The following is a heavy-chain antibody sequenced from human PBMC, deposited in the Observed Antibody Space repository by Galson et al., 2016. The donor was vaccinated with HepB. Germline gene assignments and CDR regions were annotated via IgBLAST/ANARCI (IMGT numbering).Heavy chain of an antibody. V-gene: IGHV3-48*03. CDR1: GFTFTKYG. Sequence: LRLSCASSGFTFTKYGFHWVRLTPGTGLAWLSYIESYCKIIRYTDSVRGRFTVSRDNAKNSVYLQLSGLRVEDTAIYYCARDVPNYNYDFWGQGTLVTVSS. CDR2: IESYCKII. CDR3: ARDVPNYNYDF. D-gene: IGHD5-24*01. J-gene: IGHJ4*02.